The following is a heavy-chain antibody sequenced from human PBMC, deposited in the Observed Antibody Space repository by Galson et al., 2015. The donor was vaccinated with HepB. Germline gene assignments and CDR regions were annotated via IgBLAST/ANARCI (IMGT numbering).Heavy chain of an antibody. D-gene: IGHD3-3*02. CDR2: IIPIVGIG. CDR3: ARDQLHFLYMDV. J-gene: IGHJ6*03. Sequence: SVKVSCKASGGTFSGCGISWVRQAPGQGLEWMGRIIPIVGIGNYAQKFQGRVTITADKSTSTVYMELSSLRSDDTAVYYCARDQLHFLYMDVWGKGTTVSVSS. V-gene: IGHV1-69*04. CDR1: GGTFSGCG.